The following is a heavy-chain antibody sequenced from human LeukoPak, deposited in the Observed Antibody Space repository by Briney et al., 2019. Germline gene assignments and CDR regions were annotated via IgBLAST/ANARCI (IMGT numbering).Heavy chain of an antibody. Sequence: GASVKVSCKVSGYTLTELSMHWVRQAPGKGLEWMGGFDPEDGETIYAQKFQGRVTMTEDTSTDTAYMELSSLRSEDTAVYYCATDGLNGDYGAYYYYGMDVWGQGTTVTSP. V-gene: IGHV1-24*01. D-gene: IGHD4-17*01. CDR2: FDPEDGET. J-gene: IGHJ6*02. CDR3: ATDGLNGDYGAYYYYGMDV. CDR1: GYTLTELS.